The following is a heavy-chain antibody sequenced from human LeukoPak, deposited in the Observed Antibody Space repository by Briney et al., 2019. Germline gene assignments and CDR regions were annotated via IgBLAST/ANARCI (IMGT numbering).Heavy chain of an antibody. D-gene: IGHD1-26*01. J-gene: IGHJ6*03. V-gene: IGHV3-21*01. CDR2: ITSSSSHT. Sequence: GGSLRLSCSASGFIFSSYNMNWVRQAPGQALEWVSSITSSSSHTFYADSVRGRYTIFRDNAQKSLYLQMDSLTAEDTAVYYCARDPYSGGYGADYYYYMDVWGKGTAVTVSS. CDR1: GFIFSSYN. CDR3: ARDPYSGGYGADYYYYMDV.